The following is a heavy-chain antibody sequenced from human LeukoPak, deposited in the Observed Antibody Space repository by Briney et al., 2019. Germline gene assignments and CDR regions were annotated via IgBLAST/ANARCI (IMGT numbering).Heavy chain of an antibody. CDR2: IRHDGNAK. Sequence: PGGSLRLSCAASGFAFSDFWMSWVRQAPGKGLEWVANIRHDGNAKNYVPSVRGRFTISRDNAKNSLYLQMISLTVEDTAVYYCATSHDSAGNDWGQGTLVTVSS. CDR3: ATSHDSAGND. CDR1: GFAFSDFW. J-gene: IGHJ4*02. V-gene: IGHV3-7*01. D-gene: IGHD2-15*01.